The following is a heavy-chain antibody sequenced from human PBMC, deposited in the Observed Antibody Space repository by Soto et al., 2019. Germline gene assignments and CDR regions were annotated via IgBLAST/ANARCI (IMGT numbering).Heavy chain of an antibody. CDR2: INPNGGST. J-gene: IGHJ4*02. CDR3: AIAPWDRVRGFKEFEY. D-gene: IGHD3-10*01. V-gene: IGHV1-46*01. CDR1: GYTFTNHY. Sequence: QVQLVQSGAEVKKPGASVKVSCTASGYTFTNHYLHWVRQAPGQGLEWMGVINPNGGSTSYTQKFQGRVTMTRDTSTSTVYMEVTSLRSEDTAVYYCAIAPWDRVRGFKEFEYWGQGTLVTLSS.